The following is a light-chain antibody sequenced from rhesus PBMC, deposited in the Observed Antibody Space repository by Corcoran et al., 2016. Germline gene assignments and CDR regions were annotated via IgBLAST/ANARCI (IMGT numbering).Light chain of an antibody. J-gene: IGKJ4*01. CDR3: GQGPNVP. V-gene: IGKV2S8*01. CDR1: QSLVHSDGQTY. CDR2: QDS. Sequence: DVVMTQSPLSLPVTPGQPASISCRSSQSLVHSDGQTYLNWLQQKPGQPPSRLIYQDSNPDSGGPDRSSGSGAGTGFILRIARVEAEDFGIYYSGQGPNVPFGEGTKVELK.